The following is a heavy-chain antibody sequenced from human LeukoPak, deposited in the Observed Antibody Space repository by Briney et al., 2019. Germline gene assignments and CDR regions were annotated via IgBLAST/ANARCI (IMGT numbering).Heavy chain of an antibody. CDR3: AKQGVCSGGSCYYLFDY. V-gene: IGHV3-23*01. CDR2: ISGSGGST. CDR1: GFTFSSSA. D-gene: IGHD2-15*01. J-gene: IGHJ4*02. Sequence: GGSLRLSCAASGFTFSSSAMSWVRQAPGKGLEWVSAISGSGGSTYYADSVKGRFTISRDNSKNTLYMQMNSLRAEDTAVYYCAKQGVCSGGSCYYLFDYWGQGTLVTVSS.